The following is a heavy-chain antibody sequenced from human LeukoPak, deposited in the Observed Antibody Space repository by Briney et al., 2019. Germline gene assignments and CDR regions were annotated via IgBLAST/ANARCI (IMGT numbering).Heavy chain of an antibody. D-gene: IGHD3-22*01. CDR3: AMDYYDSNGYSRGWDY. Sequence: QPGKSLRLSCAASGFTFTSLPLHWVRQAPGKGLEWVAVSSTHGSDEYYADSVKGRFTVFSDNSKKTVYLQMDSLRAEDTAVYNCAMDYYDSNGYSRGWDYWGQGTLVTVSS. V-gene: IGHV3-30*04. CDR1: GFTFTSLP. J-gene: IGHJ4*02. CDR2: SSTHGSDE.